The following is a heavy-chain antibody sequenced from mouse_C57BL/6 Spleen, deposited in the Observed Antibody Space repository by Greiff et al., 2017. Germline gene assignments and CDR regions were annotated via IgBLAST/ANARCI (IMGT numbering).Heavy chain of an antibody. D-gene: IGHD3-2*02. CDR2: IYPGDGDT. CDR3: ARWAQAPWFAY. Sequence: VQRVESGPELVKPGASVKISCKASGYAFSSSWMNWVKQRPGKGLEWIGRIYPGDGDTNYNGKFKGKATLTADKSSSTAYMQLSSLTSEDSAVYFCARWAQAPWFAYWGQGTLVTVSA. V-gene: IGHV1-82*01. J-gene: IGHJ3*01. CDR1: GYAFSSSW.